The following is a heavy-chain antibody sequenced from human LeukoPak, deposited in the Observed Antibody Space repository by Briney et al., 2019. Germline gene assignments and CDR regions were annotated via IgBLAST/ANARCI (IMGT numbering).Heavy chain of an antibody. V-gene: IGHV4-59*01. CDR3: ASSRRGGDCFDY. J-gene: IGHJ4*02. Sequence: PSETLSLTCTVSGGSISSYYWSWIRQPPGKGPEWIGYIYYSGSTNYNPSLKSRVTISVDTSKNQFSLKLSSVTAADTAVYYCASSRRGGDCFDYWGQGTLVTVSS. CDR2: IYYSGST. D-gene: IGHD2-21*02. CDR1: GGSISSYY.